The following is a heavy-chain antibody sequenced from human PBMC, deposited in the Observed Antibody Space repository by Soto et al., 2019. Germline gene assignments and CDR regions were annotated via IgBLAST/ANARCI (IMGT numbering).Heavy chain of an antibody. CDR1: GFSLSTSGMG. CDR2: IYWDDDK. CDR3: AHYSSTSSFDY. Sequence: QITLKESGPTLVQPTQTFTLACTFSGFSLSTSGMGVGWIRRPPGKALEWLALIYWDDDKRYSPSLKSRLTITKDTSKNQVVLTMTNMDPVDTATYYCAHYSSTSSFDYWGQGTLVTVSS. D-gene: IGHD6-13*01. V-gene: IGHV2-5*02. J-gene: IGHJ4*02.